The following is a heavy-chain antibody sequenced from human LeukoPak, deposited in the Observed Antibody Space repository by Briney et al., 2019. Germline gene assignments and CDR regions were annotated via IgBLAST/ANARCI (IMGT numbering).Heavy chain of an antibody. Sequence: GESLKISCKGSGNNFATHWIAWVRQTPGKGLEWMGIIYPGDSDTRYSPSFQGQVTISADKSISTAYLQWSSLKASDTAMYYCAREDLGLSTPSAYWGQGTLVTVSS. CDR1: GNNFATHW. V-gene: IGHV5-51*01. CDR3: AREDLGLSTPSAY. J-gene: IGHJ4*02. CDR2: IYPGDSDT. D-gene: IGHD3-16*01.